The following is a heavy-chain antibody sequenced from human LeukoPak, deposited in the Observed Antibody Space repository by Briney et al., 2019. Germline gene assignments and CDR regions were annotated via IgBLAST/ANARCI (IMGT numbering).Heavy chain of an antibody. CDR3: TRALGSDY. CDR1: GYTSTDYY. CDR2: INPNSGGT. V-gene: IGHV1-2*02. Sequence: GASVKVSCKASGYTSTDYYMNWVRQAPGQGFEWMGWINPNSGGTNYAQKFQGRVTMTRDTSISTAYMEVSSLRSDDTAMYYCTRALGSDYWGQGTLVTVSS. J-gene: IGHJ4*02. D-gene: IGHD1-26*01.